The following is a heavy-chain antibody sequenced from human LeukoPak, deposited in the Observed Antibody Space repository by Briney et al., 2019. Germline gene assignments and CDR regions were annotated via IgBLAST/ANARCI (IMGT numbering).Heavy chain of an antibody. D-gene: IGHD6-6*01. CDR2: ISSSGSTI. CDR3: ARSSIAARPFYMDV. CDR1: GFTFSDYY. Sequence: GGSLRLSCAASGFTFSDYYMSWIRQAPGKGLEWVSYISSSGSTIYYADSVKGRFTISRDNAKNSLYLQMNSLRAKDTAVYYCARSSIAARPFYMDVWGKGTTVTVSS. V-gene: IGHV3-11*04. J-gene: IGHJ6*03.